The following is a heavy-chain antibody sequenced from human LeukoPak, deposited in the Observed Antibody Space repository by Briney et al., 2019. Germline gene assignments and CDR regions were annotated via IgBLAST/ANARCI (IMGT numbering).Heavy chain of an antibody. V-gene: IGHV3-73*01. Sequence: GGSLRLSCAASGFTFSGSAMHWGRQASGKGLEWVGRIRSKANSYETAFAASVKGRITISRYDSKNTAYLQMNSLKTEDTAVYYCTRPRTTYYDFWSGLNWFDPWGQGTLVTVSS. CDR1: GFTFSGSA. D-gene: IGHD3-3*01. CDR2: IRSKANSYET. J-gene: IGHJ5*02. CDR3: TRPRTTYYDFWSGLNWFDP.